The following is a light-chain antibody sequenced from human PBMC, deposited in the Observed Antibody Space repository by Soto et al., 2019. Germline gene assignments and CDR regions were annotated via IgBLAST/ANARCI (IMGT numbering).Light chain of an antibody. J-gene: IGLJ2*01. CDR3: SLSYSGSRVV. Sequence: QAVVTQEPSLTVSPGGTVTLTCGSSTGAVTSGHYPYWFQQKPGQAPRTLIYDTSNKHSWTPARFSGSLLGGKAALTLSGAQPEDEADYYCSLSYSGSRVVFGGGTQLTVL. V-gene: IGLV7-46*01. CDR1: TGAVTSGHY. CDR2: DTS.